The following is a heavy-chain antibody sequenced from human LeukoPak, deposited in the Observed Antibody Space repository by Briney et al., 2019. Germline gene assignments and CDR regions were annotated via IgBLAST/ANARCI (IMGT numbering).Heavy chain of an antibody. CDR2: IRNKASSYTT. D-gene: IGHD3-16*02. V-gene: IGHV3-72*01. CDR3: ARGRSSSDY. Sequence: PGGSLRLSCAASGFTFSDYYMDWVRQAPGKGLEWVGRIRNKASSYTTEYAASVRGRFIISRDDSENSLYLQMNSLKTDDTAVYYCARGRSSSDYWGQGALVTVSS. CDR1: GFTFSDYY. J-gene: IGHJ4*02.